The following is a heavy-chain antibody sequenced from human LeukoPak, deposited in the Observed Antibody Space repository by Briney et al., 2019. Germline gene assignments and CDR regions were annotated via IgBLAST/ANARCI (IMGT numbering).Heavy chain of an antibody. CDR2: IYYSGST. CDR3: ASERYDSSGYCDY. V-gene: IGHV4-39*01. CDR1: GGSISSSSYY. J-gene: IGHJ4*02. D-gene: IGHD3-22*01. Sequence: PSETLSLTCTVSGGSISSSSYYWGWIRQPPGKGLEWIGSIYYSGSTYYNPSLKSRVTVSVDTSKNQFSLKLSSVTAADTAVYYCASERYDSSGYCDYWGQGTLVTVSS.